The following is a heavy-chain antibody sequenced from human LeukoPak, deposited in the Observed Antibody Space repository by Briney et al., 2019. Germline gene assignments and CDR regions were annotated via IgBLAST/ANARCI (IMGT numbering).Heavy chain of an antibody. CDR3: ARDPGGYCSGGSCYLYNWFDP. CDR1: GGSIGSGSYY. D-gene: IGHD2-15*01. Sequence: SETLSLTCTVSGGSIGSGSYYWSWIRQPAGKGLEWIGRIYTSGSTNYNPSLKSRVTISVNTSKNQFSPKLSSVTAADTAVYYCARDPGGYCSGGSCYLYNWFDPWGQGTLVTVSS. CDR2: IYTSGST. J-gene: IGHJ5*02. V-gene: IGHV4-61*02.